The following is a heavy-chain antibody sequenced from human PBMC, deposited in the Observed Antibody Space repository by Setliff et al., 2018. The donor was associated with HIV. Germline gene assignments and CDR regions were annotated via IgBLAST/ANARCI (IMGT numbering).Heavy chain of an antibody. CDR3: ATEEGTTVHRIDF. CDR1: GGSISSHY. V-gene: IGHV4-59*11. J-gene: IGHJ4*02. Sequence: SETLSLTCTVSGGSISSHYWSWIRRPPGKGLEWIGYIYYSGSTNYNPSLKSRVTISVDTSKNQFSLKMTSVTAADTAVYYCATEEGTTVHRIDFWGQGTLVTVSS. D-gene: IGHD4-17*01. CDR2: IYYSGST.